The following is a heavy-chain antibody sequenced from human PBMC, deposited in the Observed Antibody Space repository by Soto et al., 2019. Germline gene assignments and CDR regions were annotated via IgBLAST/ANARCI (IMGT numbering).Heavy chain of an antibody. CDR2: ITSSDVT. CDR3: VGEVGFQLIY. V-gene: IGHV3-48*01. D-gene: IGHD2-2*01. J-gene: IGHJ4*02. Sequence: EVQLVKSWGGLVQPGGSLRLSCAASGFTFSTHSMNWVRQAPGKGLEWISYITSSDVTMYADSVKGRFTISRDNAKNSLYLQMNSLRGEDTAVYFCVGEVGFQLIYWGQGTLVTVSS. CDR1: GFTFSTHS.